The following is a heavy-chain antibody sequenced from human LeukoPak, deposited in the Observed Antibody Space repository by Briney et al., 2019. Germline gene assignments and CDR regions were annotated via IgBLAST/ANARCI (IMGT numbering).Heavy chain of an antibody. J-gene: IGHJ6*02. CDR2: INPSGGST. D-gene: IGHD3-10*01. CDR3: ASGVPDYYGMDV. Sequence: GASVTVSCKASGYTFTSYYMHWVRQAPGQGLEWMGIINPSGGSTSYAQKFQGRVTMTRDTSTSTVYMELSSLRSEDTAVYYCASGVPDYYGMDVWGQGTTVTVSS. V-gene: IGHV1-46*01. CDR1: GYTFTSYY.